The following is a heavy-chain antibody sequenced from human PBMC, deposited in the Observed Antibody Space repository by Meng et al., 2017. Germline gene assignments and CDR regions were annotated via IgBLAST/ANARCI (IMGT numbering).Heavy chain of an antibody. V-gene: IGHV1-69*06. CDR1: GGTFSSYA. D-gene: IGHD1-26*01. CDR3: ARDGVGATEGYFDY. Sequence: VRRVRAGAEVKKPGSSVKVSCKASGGTFSSYAISWVRQAPGQGLEWMGGIIPIFGTANYAQKFQGRVTITADKSTSTAYMELSSLRSEDTAVYYCARDGVGATEGYFDYWGQGTLVTVSS. J-gene: IGHJ4*02. CDR2: IIPIFGTA.